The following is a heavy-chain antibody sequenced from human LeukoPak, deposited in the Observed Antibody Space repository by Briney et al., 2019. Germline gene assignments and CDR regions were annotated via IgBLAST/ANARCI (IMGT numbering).Heavy chain of an antibody. J-gene: IGHJ6*03. V-gene: IGHV1-69*05. CDR3: ARGNKGLDYYYYMDV. CDR2: IIPIFGTA. Sequence: ASVKVSCKASGGTFSSYAISWVRQAPGQGLEWMGRIIPIFGTANYAQNFQGRVTITTDESTTTAYMELSSLRSEDTAVYYCARGNKGLDYYYYMDVWGKGTTVTVSS. CDR1: GGTFSSYA. D-gene: IGHD3/OR15-3a*01.